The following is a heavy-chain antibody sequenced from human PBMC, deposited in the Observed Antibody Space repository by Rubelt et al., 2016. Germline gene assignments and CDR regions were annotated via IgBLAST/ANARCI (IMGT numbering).Heavy chain of an antibody. Sequence: QVQLQESGPGLVKPSETLSLTCTVSGFSINSDYFWSWIRQPPGKGLEWIGNIHHSGSTYYKESLKSRATMTVDKSKNQFSLKLSSVAAADTALYYCARRVNTPTWYFDLWGRGTQVTVSS. CDR2: IHHSGST. D-gene: IGHD4-17*01. CDR3: ARRVNTPTWYFDL. CDR1: GFSINSDYF. V-gene: IGHV4-38-2*02. J-gene: IGHJ2*01.